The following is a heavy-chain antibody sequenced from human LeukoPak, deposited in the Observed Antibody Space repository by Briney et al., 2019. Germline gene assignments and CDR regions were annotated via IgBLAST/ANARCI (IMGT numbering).Heavy chain of an antibody. CDR1: RFTFTSYV. CDR2: ISGSGHKS. D-gene: IGHD5-18*01. Sequence: GGSLRLSCVASRFTFTSYVMAWVRRAPGKGRECFSAISGSGHKSYYADSVEGRFTVSRDNSRNTLFMQMNSLRAEDTAVYYCARVSGTIQIWPQPFGDGMAVWGQGTTVTVSS. V-gene: IGHV3-23*01. CDR3: ARVSGTIQIWPQPFGDGMAV. J-gene: IGHJ6*02.